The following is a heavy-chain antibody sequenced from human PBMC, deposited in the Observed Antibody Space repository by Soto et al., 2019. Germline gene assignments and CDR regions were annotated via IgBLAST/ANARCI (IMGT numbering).Heavy chain of an antibody. CDR1: GGSISSGGYY. Sequence: SETLSLTCTVSGGSISSGGYYWILIRQHPGKGLEWIGYIYYSGSTSYNPSLKSRVTISVDTSKNQFSLKLSSVTAADTAVYYCAIVVVIPHNAFDIWGQGTMVTVSS. CDR3: AIVVVIPHNAFDI. D-gene: IGHD3-22*01. J-gene: IGHJ3*02. CDR2: IYYSGST. V-gene: IGHV4-31*03.